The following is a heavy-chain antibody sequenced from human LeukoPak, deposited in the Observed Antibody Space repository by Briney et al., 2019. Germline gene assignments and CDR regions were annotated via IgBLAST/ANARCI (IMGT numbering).Heavy chain of an antibody. CDR3: AGADIGNVVAFDI. CDR2: IHISGST. J-gene: IGHJ3*02. D-gene: IGHD3-9*01. CDR1: GGSINSGSYS. V-gene: IGHV4-61*02. Sequence: SQTLSLTCTVSGGSINSGSYSWTWIRQPAGKGLEWIGRIHISGSTDYTPSLKSRVTISVDTSKNQFSLKLSSVTAADTAVYYCAGADIGNVVAFDIWGQGTMVTVSS.